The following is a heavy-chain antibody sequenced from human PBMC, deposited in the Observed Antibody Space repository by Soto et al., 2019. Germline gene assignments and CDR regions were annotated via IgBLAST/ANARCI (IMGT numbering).Heavy chain of an antibody. V-gene: IGHV3-23*01. CDR3: ASRDCTNGVCYTPYYFYYMDV. Sequence: PGGSLRLSCAASGFTFSSSAMSWVRQAPGKGLEWDLFFIGSSGSTFYADFVKGWFTISRDNSKNTLYMQMNSLRAEDTAVYYCASRDCTNGVCYTPYYFYYMDVWGKGTTVTVSS. J-gene: IGHJ6*03. CDR1: GFTFSSSA. D-gene: IGHD2-8*01. CDR2: FIGSSGST.